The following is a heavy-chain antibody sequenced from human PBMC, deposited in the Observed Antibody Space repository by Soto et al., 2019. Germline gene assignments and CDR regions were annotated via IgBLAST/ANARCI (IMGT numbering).Heavy chain of an antibody. CDR3: ARAIDLVATIHYFDY. Sequence: QVQLVQSGAEVKKPGSSVKVSCKASGGTFSSYAISWVRQAPGQGLEWMGGIIPIFGTANYAQKFQGRVTITADKSTSTAYMELSSLRTEDTAVYYCARAIDLVATIHYFDYWGQGTLVTVSS. V-gene: IGHV1-69*06. D-gene: IGHD5-12*01. CDR2: IIPIFGTA. J-gene: IGHJ4*02. CDR1: GGTFSSYA.